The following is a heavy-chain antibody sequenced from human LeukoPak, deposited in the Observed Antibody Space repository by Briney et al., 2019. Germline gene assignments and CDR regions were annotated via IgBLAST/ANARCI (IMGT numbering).Heavy chain of an antibody. J-gene: IGHJ6*03. Sequence: PSETLSLTCSVSGGSIRSYYWSWIRHSPGKALEWIGRIYTSGSTHYNPSLKSRVTISVDTSKNQFPLKLSSVPAADTAVYYCARVYDSGSQAYFYYMDVWGKASTV. V-gene: IGHV4-4*07. CDR3: ARVYDSGSQAYFYYMDV. CDR1: GGSIRSYY. D-gene: IGHD3-10*01. CDR2: IYTSGST.